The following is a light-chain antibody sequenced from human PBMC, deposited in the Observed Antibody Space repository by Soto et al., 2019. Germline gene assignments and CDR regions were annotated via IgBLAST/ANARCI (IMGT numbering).Light chain of an antibody. CDR2: YDS. CDR3: QVWDISSDHQGV. Sequence: SYELTQSPSVSVAPGQTARITCGENNIGGKSVHWYQQKPGQAPVLVIFYDSDRPSGIPERFSGSNSGNTATLTISRVEAGDEADYYCQVWDISSDHQGVFGGGTKLTVL. CDR1: NIGGKS. V-gene: IGLV3-21*04. J-gene: IGLJ3*02.